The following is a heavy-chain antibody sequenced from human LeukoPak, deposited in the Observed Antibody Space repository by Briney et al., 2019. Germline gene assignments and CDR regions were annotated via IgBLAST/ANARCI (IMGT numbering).Heavy chain of an antibody. CDR2: IIPIFGTA. V-gene: IGHV1-69*01. J-gene: IGHJ4*02. Sequence: SVKVSCKASGGTFSSYAISWVRQAPGQGLEWMGGIIPIFGTANYAQKFQGRVTITADESTSTAYMELSSLRSEDTAVYYCARDRIAAAADSLYYFDYWGQGTLVTVSS. D-gene: IGHD6-6*01. CDR3: ARDRIAAAADSLYYFDY. CDR1: GGTFSSYA.